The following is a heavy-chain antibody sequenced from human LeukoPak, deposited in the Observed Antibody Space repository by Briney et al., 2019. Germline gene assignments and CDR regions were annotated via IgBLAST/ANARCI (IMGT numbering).Heavy chain of an antibody. CDR2: ISSSSSTI. CDR1: GFTFSSYS. J-gene: IGHJ4*02. D-gene: IGHD5-24*01. V-gene: IGHV3-48*04. Sequence: GGSLRLSCAASGFTFSSYSMNWVRQAPGKGLEWVSYISSSSSTIYYADSVKGRFTISRDNAKNSLYLQMNSLRAEDTAVYYCAKGTWLGILGLFDYWGQGTLVTVSS. CDR3: AKGTWLGILGLFDY.